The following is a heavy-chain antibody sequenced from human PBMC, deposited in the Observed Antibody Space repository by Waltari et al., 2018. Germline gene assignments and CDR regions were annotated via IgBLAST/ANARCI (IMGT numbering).Heavy chain of an antibody. J-gene: IGHJ6*02. V-gene: IGHV3-23*04. D-gene: IGHD6-13*01. CDR2: ISGSGGST. CDR3: ASSSSWYKTYFYYYYGMDV. Sequence: EVQLVESGGGLVQPGGSLRLSCAASGFTFSSYAMSWVRQAPGKGLEWVSAISGSGGSTYYADSVKGRFTISRDNSKNTLDLQMNSLRAEDTAVYYCASSSSWYKTYFYYYYGMDVWGQGTTVTVSS. CDR1: GFTFSSYA.